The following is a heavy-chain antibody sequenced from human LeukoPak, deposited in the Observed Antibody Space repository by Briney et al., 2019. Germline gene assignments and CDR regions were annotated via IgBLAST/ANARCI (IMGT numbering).Heavy chain of an antibody. D-gene: IGHD3-22*01. CDR2: ISYDGSTK. V-gene: IGHV3-30*03. CDR1: GFTFSNFG. CDR3: ATPPTAYTSGSLGY. Sequence: GGSLRLSCEASGFTFSNFGMHWVRQAPGKGLEWVAIISYDGSTKYYADSVKGRFSISRGNSKNTLYLQMNSLRVEDTAVYYCATPPTAYTSGSLGYWGQGTLVTVSS. J-gene: IGHJ4*02.